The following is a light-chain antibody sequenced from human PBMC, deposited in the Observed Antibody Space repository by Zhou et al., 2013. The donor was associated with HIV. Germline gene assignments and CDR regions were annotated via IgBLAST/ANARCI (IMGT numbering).Light chain of an antibody. CDR3: QQRSNWPRT. J-gene: IGKJ5*01. V-gene: IGKV3-11*01. CDR1: QSVSSN. CDR2: DAS. Sequence: EIVLTQSPATLSLSPGERATLSCRASQSVSSNLAWYQQKPGRAPRLLIYDASNRATGIPARFSGSGSGTDFTLTISSLESEDFAVYYCQQRSNWPRTFGQGTRLEIK.